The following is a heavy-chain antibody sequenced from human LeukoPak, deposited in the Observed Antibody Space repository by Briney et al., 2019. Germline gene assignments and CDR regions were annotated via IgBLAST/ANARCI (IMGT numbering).Heavy chain of an antibody. D-gene: IGHD6-19*01. CDR3: ARDQKAAGSGWSLAFDY. J-gene: IGHJ4*02. CDR1: GFTFGSYA. CDR2: ISYDGSNK. V-gene: IGHV3-30*01. Sequence: PGGSLRLSCAASGFTFGSYAMHWVRQAPGKGLEWVAVISYDGSNKYYADSVKGRYTISRDNSKNTLYLQMNSLRAEDTAVYYCARDQKAAGSGWSLAFDYWGQGTLVTVSS.